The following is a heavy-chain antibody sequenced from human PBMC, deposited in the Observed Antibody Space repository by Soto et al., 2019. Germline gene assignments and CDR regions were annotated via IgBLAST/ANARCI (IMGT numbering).Heavy chain of an antibody. Sequence: QVQLVQSGAELKKPGASAKVSCKASGYIFTSYGISWVRQAPGQGLEWMAWISVDSGNTNYAQNFQGRVTMTTVTSASTANMELRSLRSHDTAVYYCARFIDSGTNYYMDVWGKGTTVIVSS. CDR1: GYIFTSYG. V-gene: IGHV1-18*01. J-gene: IGHJ6*03. D-gene: IGHD3-10*01. CDR2: ISVDSGNT. CDR3: ARFIDSGTNYYMDV.